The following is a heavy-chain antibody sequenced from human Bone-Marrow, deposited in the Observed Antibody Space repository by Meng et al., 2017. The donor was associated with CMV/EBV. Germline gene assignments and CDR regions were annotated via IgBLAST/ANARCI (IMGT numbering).Heavy chain of an antibody. CDR1: GYTFTSYY. Sequence: SVKVSCKASGYTFTSYYMRWVRQAPGQGLEWMGGIIPNVGIANYAQKFQGRVTITTDESTNTGYMELSGLRSDDTAVYFCAREGYSYGQYYFDYWGQGTLVTVSS. D-gene: IGHD5-12*01. J-gene: IGHJ4*02. CDR2: IIPNVGIA. CDR3: AREGYSYGQYYFDY. V-gene: IGHV1-69*05.